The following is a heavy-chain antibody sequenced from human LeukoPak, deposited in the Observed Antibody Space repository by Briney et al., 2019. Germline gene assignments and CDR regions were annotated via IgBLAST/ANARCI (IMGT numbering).Heavy chain of an antibody. CDR3: ARDNVAFGGVIDY. CDR2: IYHSGST. D-gene: IGHD3-16*01. J-gene: IGHJ4*02. Sequence: SETLSLTCTVSGGSISSGGYYWSWIRQPPGKGLEWIGYIYHSGSTYYNPSLKSRVTISVDRSKNQFSLKLSSVTAADTAVYYCARDNVAFGGVIDYWGQGTLVTVSS. CDR1: GGSISSGGYY. V-gene: IGHV4-30-2*01.